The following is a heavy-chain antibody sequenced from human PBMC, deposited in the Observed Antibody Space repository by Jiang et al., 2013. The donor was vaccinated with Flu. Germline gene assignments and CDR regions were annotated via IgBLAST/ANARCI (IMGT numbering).Heavy chain of an antibody. CDR3: ATGYCSSTSCYPHPKHYYYYGMDV. V-gene: IGHV1-24*01. Sequence: SGAEVKKPGASVKVSCKVSGYTLTELSMHWVRQAPGKGLEWMGGFDPEDGETIYAQKFQGRVTMTEDTSTDTAYMELSSLRSEDTAVYYCATGYCSSTSCYPHPKHYYYYGMDVWGQGTTVTVSS. D-gene: IGHD2-2*01. J-gene: IGHJ6*02. CDR2: FDPEDGET. CDR1: GYTLTELS.